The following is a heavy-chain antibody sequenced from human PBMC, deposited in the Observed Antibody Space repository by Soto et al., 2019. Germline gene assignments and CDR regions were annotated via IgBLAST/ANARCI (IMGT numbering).Heavy chain of an antibody. J-gene: IGHJ4*02. CDR3: ARQSSGWSLNFDY. V-gene: IGHV3-30-3*01. CDR2: ISYDGSNK. D-gene: IGHD6-19*01. CDR1: GFTFSSYA. Sequence: QVQLVESGGGVVQPGRSLRLSCAASGFTFSSYAMHWVRQAPGKGLEWVAVISYDGSNKYYADSVKGRFTISRDNSKNTLYLQMNSLRAEDTAVYYCARQSSGWSLNFDYWGQGTLVTVSS.